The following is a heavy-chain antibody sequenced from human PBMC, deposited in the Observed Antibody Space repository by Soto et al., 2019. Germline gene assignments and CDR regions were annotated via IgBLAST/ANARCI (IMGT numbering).Heavy chain of an antibody. D-gene: IGHD6-13*01. CDR2: IYPGDSDT. V-gene: IGHV5-51*01. CDR3: ARHSGVAEDGTD. CDR1: GYTFTTNW. Sequence: GESLKISCKGSGYTFTTNWIGWVRQMPGKGLEWMGVIYPGDSDTRYSPSFQGQVAISADKSINTAYLQWSSLKASDTAMYYCARHSGVAEDGTDWGQGTLVTVSS. J-gene: IGHJ1*01.